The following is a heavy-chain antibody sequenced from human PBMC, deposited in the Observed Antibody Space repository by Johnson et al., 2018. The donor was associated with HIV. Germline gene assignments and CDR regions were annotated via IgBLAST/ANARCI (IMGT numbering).Heavy chain of an antibody. CDR2: IYSGGST. CDR3: AKADTMAGDAFDI. V-gene: IGHV3-NL1*01. CDR1: GFTFSSYG. Sequence: QVQLVESGGGVVQPGRSLRLSCAASGFTFSSYGMHWVRQAPGKGLEWVSIIYSGGSTYYADSVKGRFTISRDNSKNTLYLQMNSLRADDTAMYYCAKADTMAGDAFDIWGQGTMVTVSS. J-gene: IGHJ3*02. D-gene: IGHD2-2*01.